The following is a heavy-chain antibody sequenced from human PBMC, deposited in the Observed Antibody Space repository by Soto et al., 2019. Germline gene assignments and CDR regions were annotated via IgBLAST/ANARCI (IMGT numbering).Heavy chain of an antibody. CDR3: ARDRAEWELLLSVSLSSFDY. J-gene: IGHJ4*02. Sequence: PGGSLRLSCAASGFTFSSYAMHWVRQAPGKGLEWVAVISYDGSNKYYADSVKGRFTISRDNSKNTPYLQMNSLRAEDTAVYYCARDRAEWELLLSVSLSSFDYWGQGTLVTVSS. D-gene: IGHD1-26*01. CDR1: GFTFSSYA. CDR2: ISYDGSNK. V-gene: IGHV3-30-3*01.